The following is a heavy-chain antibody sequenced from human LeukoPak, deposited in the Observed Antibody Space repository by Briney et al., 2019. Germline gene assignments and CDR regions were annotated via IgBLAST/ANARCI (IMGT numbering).Heavy chain of an antibody. D-gene: IGHD3-9*01. CDR2: ISGSGVGT. V-gene: IGHV3-23*01. Sequence: GGSLRLSCAGSGFIFRNYAMSWVRQAPGMGLEWVSAISGSGVGTNYADSVKGRFTISRDNSKNTLYLQMNSLRAEDAAVYYCAKNGRDDHDKYFFDFWGQGTQVTVSS. CDR3: AKNGRDDHDKYFFDF. J-gene: IGHJ4*02. CDR1: GFIFRNYA.